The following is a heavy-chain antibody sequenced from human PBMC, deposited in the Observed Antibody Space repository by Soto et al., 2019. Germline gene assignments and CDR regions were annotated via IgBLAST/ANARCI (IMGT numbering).Heavy chain of an antibody. CDR1: GGSISSGGYY. Sequence: SETLSLTCTVSGGSISSGGYYWSWIRQHPGKGLEWIGNIYYSGSTYYTPSLKSRVTISVDTSKNQFSLKLSSVTAADTAVYYCARGVGGYCSSTSCYNSWFDPWGQGTLVTVSS. D-gene: IGHD2-2*02. CDR3: ARGVGGYCSSTSCYNSWFDP. V-gene: IGHV4-31*03. J-gene: IGHJ5*02. CDR2: IYYSGST.